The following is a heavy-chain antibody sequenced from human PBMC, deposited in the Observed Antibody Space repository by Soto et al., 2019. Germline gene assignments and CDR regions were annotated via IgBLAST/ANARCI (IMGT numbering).Heavy chain of an antibody. J-gene: IGHJ6*02. V-gene: IGHV4-4*02. CDR2: IYHSGST. D-gene: IGHD6-13*01. CDR3: ASMYSSSGGMDV. CDR1: VGSISSSNW. Sequence: SETLSLTCAVSVGSISSSNWWSWVRQPPGKGLEWIGEIYHSGSTNYNPSLKSRVTISVDKSKNQFSLKLSSVTAADTAVYYCASMYSSSGGMDVWGQGTTVTVSS.